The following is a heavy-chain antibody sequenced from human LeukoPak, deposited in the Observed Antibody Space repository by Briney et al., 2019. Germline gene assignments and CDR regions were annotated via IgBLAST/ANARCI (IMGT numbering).Heavy chain of an antibody. CDR3: ARGGYCSSTSCFYYYYYYMDV. V-gene: IGHV1-46*01. CDR1: GYTFTSYY. CDR2: INPSGGST. Sequence: VASVKVSCKASGYTFTSYYMHWVRQAPGQGLEWMGIINPSGGSTSYAQKFQGRVTMTRDMSTGTVCMELSSLRSEDTAVYYCARGGYCSSTSCFYYYYYYMDVWGKGTTVTVSS. J-gene: IGHJ6*03. D-gene: IGHD2-2*01.